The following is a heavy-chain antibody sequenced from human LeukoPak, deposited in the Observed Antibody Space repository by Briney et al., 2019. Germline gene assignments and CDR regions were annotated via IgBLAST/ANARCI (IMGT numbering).Heavy chain of an antibody. J-gene: IGHJ5*02. CDR2: INHSGST. CDR1: GFTFSNYW. Sequence: KPGGSLRLSCAASGFTFSNYWMSWVRQPPGKGLEWIGEINHSGSTNYNPSLKSRVTISVDTSKNQFSLKLSSVTAADTAVYYCARHNHWGLGYCSSTSCYRNYNWFDPWGQGTLVTVSS. V-gene: IGHV4-34*01. CDR3: ARHNHWGLGYCSSTSCYRNYNWFDP. D-gene: IGHD2-2*01.